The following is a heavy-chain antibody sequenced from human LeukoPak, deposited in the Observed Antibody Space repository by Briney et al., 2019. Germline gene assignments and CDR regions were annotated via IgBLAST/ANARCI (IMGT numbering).Heavy chain of an antibody. J-gene: IGHJ3*02. CDR1: GGTFNNNA. V-gene: IGHV1-69*06. CDR2: IIPIFGTA. D-gene: IGHD1-1*01. Sequence: GASVKVSCKASGGTFNNNAITWVRQAPGQGLEWTGGIIPIFGTANHAQKFQGRVTITADKSTSTAYMELSSLRSEDTGVYYCARKFISGYNWNDLSHLGAFDIWGQGTMVTVSS. CDR3: ARKFISGYNWNDLSHLGAFDI.